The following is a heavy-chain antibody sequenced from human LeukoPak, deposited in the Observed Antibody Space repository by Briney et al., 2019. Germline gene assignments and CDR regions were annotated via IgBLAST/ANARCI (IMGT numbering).Heavy chain of an antibody. CDR1: GGSISSSSYY. D-gene: IGHD1-26*01. V-gene: IGHV4-39*01. Sequence: PSETLSLTCTVSGGSISSSSYYWGWVRQPPGKGLEWIGDIYYSGRTYYNSSLQSRLTISLDTSKNQLSLKLSSLTAADTAVYYCARHEYSGSYYGLSWFDPWGQGTLVTVSS. CDR3: ARHEYSGSYYGLSWFDP. CDR2: IYYSGRT. J-gene: IGHJ5*02.